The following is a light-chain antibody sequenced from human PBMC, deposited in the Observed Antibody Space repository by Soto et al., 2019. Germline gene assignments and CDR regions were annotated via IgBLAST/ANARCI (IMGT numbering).Light chain of an antibody. V-gene: IGLV2-14*01. CDR3: SSYTSSSTLV. J-gene: IGLJ1*01. Sequence: QSSLTQPASVSGSTAHSITFSCNGTSSYVGGYKYVSWYQQYPGKAPKLMFYEVSNRPSGVSNRISGSKSGNTASLTISGLQAEDEADYYCSSYTSSSTLVFGTGTKVTVL. CDR1: SSYVGGYKY. CDR2: EVS.